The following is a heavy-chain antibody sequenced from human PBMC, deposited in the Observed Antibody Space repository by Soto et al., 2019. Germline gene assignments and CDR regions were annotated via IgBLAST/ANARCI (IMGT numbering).Heavy chain of an antibody. V-gene: IGHV4-34*01. Sequence: QVQLQQWGAGLLKPSETLSLTCAVSGGSLSAYYWPWIRQSPGKGLEWIGDIHPSGSTYYNPSLRSRVTISVDTSKNQFSLKLTSLTAADTAIYYCARGRDEYKLGNVWGHGTTVTVSS. D-gene: IGHD1-1*01. CDR3: ARGRDEYKLGNV. CDR2: IHPSGST. J-gene: IGHJ6*02. CDR1: GGSLSAYY.